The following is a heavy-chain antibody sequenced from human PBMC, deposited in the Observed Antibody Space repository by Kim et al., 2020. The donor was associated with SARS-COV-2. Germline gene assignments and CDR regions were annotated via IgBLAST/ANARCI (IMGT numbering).Heavy chain of an antibody. CDR2: GR. Sequence: GRVCAASVKGRFTISRDNGKNSVYLEMNSLRVEDTALYYCARDARGSDYWGQGTLVIVSS. V-gene: IGHV3-20*03. J-gene: IGHJ4*02. D-gene: IGHD3-10*01. CDR3: ARDARGSDY.